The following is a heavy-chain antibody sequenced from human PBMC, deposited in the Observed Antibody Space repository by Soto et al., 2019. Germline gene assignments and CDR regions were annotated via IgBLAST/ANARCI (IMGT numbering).Heavy chain of an antibody. D-gene: IGHD3-3*01. V-gene: IGHV3-23*01. CDR2: ISGSGAGT. J-gene: IGHJ6*02. CDR1: GFTFSSSA. Sequence: PGGSLRLSCTASGFTFSSSAISWVRQAPGRGLEWVSGISGSGAGTYYADSVTGRCTISRDNSKNTLYLQMSGLRAEDAAVYYCAKGPTVFGAVISFDYYYGMYVWGQGTTVTVSS. CDR3: AKGPTVFGAVISFDYYYGMYV.